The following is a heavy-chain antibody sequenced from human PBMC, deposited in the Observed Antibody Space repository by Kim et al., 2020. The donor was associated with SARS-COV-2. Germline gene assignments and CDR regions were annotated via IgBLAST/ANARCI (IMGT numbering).Heavy chain of an antibody. V-gene: IGHV6-1*01. D-gene: IGHD3-10*01. Sequence: SQTLSLTCAISGDSVSSNSAAWNWIRQSPSRGLEWLGRTYYRSKWYNDYAVSVKSRITINPDTSKNQFSLQLNSVTPEDTAVYYCARDRPYYYGSGSYSPRRNWVEPWGQGTLVTVSS. CDR3: ARDRPYYYGSGSYSPRRNWVEP. J-gene: IGHJ5*02. CDR1: GDSVSSNSAA. CDR2: TYYRSKWYN.